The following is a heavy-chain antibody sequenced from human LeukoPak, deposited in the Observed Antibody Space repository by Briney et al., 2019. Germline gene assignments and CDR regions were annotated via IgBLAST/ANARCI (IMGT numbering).Heavy chain of an antibody. V-gene: IGHV1-2*02. CDR3: ARESIAARPDNFDC. CDR1: GYTFTGYY. D-gene: IGHD6-6*01. J-gene: IGHJ4*02. CDR2: INPNSGGT. Sequence: ASVKVSCKASGYTFTGYYMHWVRQAPGQGLEWMGWINPNSGGTNYAQKFQGRVTMTRDTSISTAYMELSRLRSDDTAVYYCARESIAARPDNFDCWGQGTLVTVSS.